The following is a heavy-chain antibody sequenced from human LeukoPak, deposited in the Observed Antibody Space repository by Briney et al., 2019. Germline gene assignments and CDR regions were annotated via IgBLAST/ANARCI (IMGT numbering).Heavy chain of an antibody. CDR2: IYPGDSNT. CDR3: ARGPDVAVAGASDY. CDR1: GYSFATYW. V-gene: IGHV5-51*01. Sequence: GESLKISCKGSGYSFATYWIGWVRQMSGKGLEWMGIIYPGDSNTRYSPSFQGQVTISADKSISTAYLQWSSLKASDTAVYYCARGPDVAVAGASDYWGQGTLVTVSS. J-gene: IGHJ4*02. D-gene: IGHD6-19*01.